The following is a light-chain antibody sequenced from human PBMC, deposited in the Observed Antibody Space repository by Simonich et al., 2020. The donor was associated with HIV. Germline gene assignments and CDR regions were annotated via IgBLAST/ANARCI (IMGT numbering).Light chain of an antibody. V-gene: IGKV3-15*01. CDR3: HQYNHRPLT. J-gene: IGKJ4*01. CDR1: QSVPSN. CDR2: DAS. Sequence: VVMTPSPATLSVSPGERVTLSGRASQSVPSNLAWSQQKHGQSPRLLIYDASTRATGIPARLSGSWSGTEFTLTISSMQSEDIATYYCHQYNHRPLTVGGGTKVEMK.